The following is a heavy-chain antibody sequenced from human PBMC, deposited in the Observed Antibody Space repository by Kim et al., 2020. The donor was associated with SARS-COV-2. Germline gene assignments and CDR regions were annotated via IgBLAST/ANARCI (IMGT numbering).Heavy chain of an antibody. V-gene: IGHV1-3*01. CDR3: ARVAGDYGDYAFDY. D-gene: IGHD4-17*01. CDR2: INAGNGNT. Sequence: ASVKVSCKASGYTFTSYAMHWVRQAPGQWLEWMGWINAGNGNTKYSQKFQGRVTITRDTSASTAYMELSSLRSEDTAVYYCARVAGDYGDYAFDYWGQGTLVTVSS. CDR1: GYTFTSYA. J-gene: IGHJ4*02.